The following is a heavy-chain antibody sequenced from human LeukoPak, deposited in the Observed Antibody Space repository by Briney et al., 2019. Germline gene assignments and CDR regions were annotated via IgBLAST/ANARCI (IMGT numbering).Heavy chain of an antibody. V-gene: IGHV3-23*01. Sequence: GGSLRLSCAASGFTFSSYAMSWVRQAPGKGLEWVAVISGSGGTTYYADSVKGRFTISRDNSKNTLYLQMNSLRAEDTAVYYCARGYYDSSGYQASDIWGQGTMVTVSS. CDR1: GFTFSSYA. CDR2: ISGSGGTT. J-gene: IGHJ3*02. D-gene: IGHD3-22*01. CDR3: ARGYYDSSGYQASDI.